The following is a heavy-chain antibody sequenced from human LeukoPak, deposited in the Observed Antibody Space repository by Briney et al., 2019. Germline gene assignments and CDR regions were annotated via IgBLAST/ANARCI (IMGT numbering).Heavy chain of an antibody. V-gene: IGHV1-2*02. CDR2: INPNSGGT. CDR1: GYTFTGYY. Sequence: SVKVSCKASGYTFTGYYMHWVRQAPGQGLEWMGWINPNSGGTNYAQKFQGRVTMTRDTSISTAYMELSRLRSDDTAVYYCARVAAAGTNYFHYWGQGTLVTVSS. CDR3: ARVAAAGTNYFHY. J-gene: IGHJ4*02. D-gene: IGHD6-13*01.